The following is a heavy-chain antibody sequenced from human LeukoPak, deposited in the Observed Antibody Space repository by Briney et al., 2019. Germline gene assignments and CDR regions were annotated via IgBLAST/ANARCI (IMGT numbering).Heavy chain of an antibody. CDR1: GYTFSNYY. V-gene: IGHV1-46*01. D-gene: IGHD5-24*01. J-gene: IGHJ3*02. CDR2: INPTAGNT. CDR3: ARIRDGYNDAYDI. Sequence: ASVKVSCKASGYTFSNYYLHWVRQAPGQGLEWMGLINPTAGNTYYAQRFQGRVTMTRNTSTSTVYMELSSLRSEETAVYYCARIRDGYNDAYDIWGQGTMVTVPS.